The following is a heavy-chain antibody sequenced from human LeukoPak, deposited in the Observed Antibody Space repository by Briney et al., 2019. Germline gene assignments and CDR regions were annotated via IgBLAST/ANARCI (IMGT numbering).Heavy chain of an antibody. CDR1: GFTFSSYG. CDR3: ARARGELGTGNYYYYYYMDV. CDR2: IWYDGSNK. D-gene: IGHD7-27*01. Sequence: PGGSLRLSCAASGFTFSSYGMHWVRQAPGKGLEWVAVIWYDGSNKYYADSVKGRFTISRDNSKNTLYLQMNSLRAEDTAVYYCARARGELGTGNYYYYYYMDVWGKGTTVTVSS. V-gene: IGHV3-33*01. J-gene: IGHJ6*03.